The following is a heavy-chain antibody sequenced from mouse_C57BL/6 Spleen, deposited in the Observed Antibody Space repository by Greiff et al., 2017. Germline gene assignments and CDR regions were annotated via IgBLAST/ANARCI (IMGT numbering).Heavy chain of an antibody. D-gene: IGHD2-4*01. CDR2: IWSGGST. V-gene: IGHV2-2*01. CDR1: GFSLTSYG. Sequence: VQRVESGPGLVQPSPSLSITCTVSGFSLTSYGVHWVRQSPGKGLEWLGVIWSGGSTDYNAAFISRLSISKDNSKSQVFFKMNSLQADDTAIYYCASYDYDRGRNYWGQGTSVTVSS. CDR3: ASYDYDRGRNY. J-gene: IGHJ4*01.